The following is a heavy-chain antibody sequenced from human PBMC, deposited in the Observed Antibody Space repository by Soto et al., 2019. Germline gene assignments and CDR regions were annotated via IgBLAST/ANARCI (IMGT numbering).Heavy chain of an antibody. CDR1: CGAFIGYY. CDR3: ARDSMATNAY. Sequence: PSETLSLTCAVYCGAFIGYYWSWIHQPPGKGLDWIVEINHSGSTNYNPTLKSRVTISVDTSKNQFSLKLSSVTAADTAVYYCARDSMATNAYWGQGTLVTVSS. J-gene: IGHJ4*02. CDR2: INHSGST. D-gene: IGHD5-12*01. V-gene: IGHV4-34*01.